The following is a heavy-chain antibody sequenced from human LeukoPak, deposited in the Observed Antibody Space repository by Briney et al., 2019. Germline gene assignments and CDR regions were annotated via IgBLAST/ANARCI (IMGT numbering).Heavy chain of an antibody. Sequence: GTSLRLSCAASGFTFSNYGMHWVRQAPGKGLEWVAVTWYDGSNKYYAESVKGRFTISRDNAKNSLYLQMNSLRAEDTAIYYCTRVGYIDEGIDYWGQGTLVTVSS. CDR2: TWYDGSNK. D-gene: IGHD5-24*01. CDR1: GFTFSNYG. J-gene: IGHJ4*02. V-gene: IGHV3-33*03. CDR3: TRVGYIDEGIDY.